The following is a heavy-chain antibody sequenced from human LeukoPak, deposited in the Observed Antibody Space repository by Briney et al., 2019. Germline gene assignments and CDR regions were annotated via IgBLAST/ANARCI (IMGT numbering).Heavy chain of an antibody. Sequence: GGSLRLSCAASGFTFSDYYMSWIRQAPGKGLEWVAFISYDGSNKYYADSVKGRFTISRDNSKNTLYLQMNSLRAEDTAIYYCARGAIVGGDDAFNIWGQGTMVTVSS. V-gene: IGHV3-30-3*01. D-gene: IGHD1-26*01. CDR2: ISYDGSNK. J-gene: IGHJ3*02. CDR3: ARGAIVGGDDAFNI. CDR1: GFTFSDYY.